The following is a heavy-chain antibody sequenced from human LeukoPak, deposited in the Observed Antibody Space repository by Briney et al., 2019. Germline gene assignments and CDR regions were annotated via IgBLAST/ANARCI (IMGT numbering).Heavy chain of an antibody. CDR1: GDSVSIGTYY. V-gene: IGHV4-61*01. D-gene: IGHD6-19*01. CDR2: IYYSGST. Sequence: SETLSLTCTVSGDSVSIGTYYWSWIRQPPGKGLEWIGYIYYSGSTNYNPSLKSRVTISVDTSKNQFSLKLSSVTAADTAVYYCARGRSDQRYSSGWSVIDYWGQGSLVTVSS. J-gene: IGHJ4*02. CDR3: ARGRSDQRYSSGWSVIDY.